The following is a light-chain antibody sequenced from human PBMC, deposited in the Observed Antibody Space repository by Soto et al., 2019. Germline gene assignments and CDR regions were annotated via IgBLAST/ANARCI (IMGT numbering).Light chain of an antibody. CDR3: QQYRNSPRT. J-gene: IGKJ1*01. CDR1: QGIRSY. V-gene: IGKV1-9*01. Sequence: DIQLTQSPSFLSASVGDRVTITCRASQGIRSYLAWYQQKPGKAPKLLIYAASTLQSGVPSRFSGSGSGTEFTLTISRLEPEDFAVYYCQQYRNSPRTFGQGTK. CDR2: AAS.